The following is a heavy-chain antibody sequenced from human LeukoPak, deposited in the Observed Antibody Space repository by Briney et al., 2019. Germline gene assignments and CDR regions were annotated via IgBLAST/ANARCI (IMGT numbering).Heavy chain of an antibody. D-gene: IGHD6-13*01. CDR2: IKQDGSEK. CDR1: GFSVSSND. V-gene: IGHV3-7*03. J-gene: IGHJ6*02. CDR3: ARCKAAAGFYYYYYYGMDV. Sequence: GGSLRLSCAASGFSVSSNDMSWVRQAPGKGLEWVANIKQDGSEKYYVDSVKGRFTISRDNAKNSLYLQMNSLRAEDTAVYYCARCKAAAGFYYYYYYGMDVWGQGTTVTVSS.